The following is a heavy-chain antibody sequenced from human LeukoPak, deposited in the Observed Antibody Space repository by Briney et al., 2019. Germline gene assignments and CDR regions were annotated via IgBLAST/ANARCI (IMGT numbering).Heavy chain of an antibody. V-gene: IGHV4-34*01. CDR2: INHSGST. CDR3: ARGRGSGWYYYYGMDV. D-gene: IGHD6-19*01. CDR1: GGSFSGYY. Sequence: SETLSLTCAVYGGSFSGYYWSWLRQPPGKGLEWIGEINHSGSTNYNPSLKSRVTISVDTSKNQFSLKLSSVTAADTAVYYCARGRGSGWYYYYGMDVWGQGTTVTVSS. J-gene: IGHJ6*02.